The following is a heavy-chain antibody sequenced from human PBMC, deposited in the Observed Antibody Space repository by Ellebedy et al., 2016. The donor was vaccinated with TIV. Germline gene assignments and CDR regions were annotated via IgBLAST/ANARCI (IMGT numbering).Heavy chain of an antibody. CDR3: ARLRYGSGNAYYGMDV. D-gene: IGHD3-10*01. Sequence: SETLSLXXAVSGGSISNGNWWSWVRQSPERGLEWIAEISHSGHTNYNPSLTSRVTISIDMSKNQFSLQVSSVTAADSAVYYCARLRYGSGNAYYGMDVWGQGTTVTVSS. CDR1: GGSISNGNW. J-gene: IGHJ6*02. CDR2: ISHSGHT. V-gene: IGHV4-4*02.